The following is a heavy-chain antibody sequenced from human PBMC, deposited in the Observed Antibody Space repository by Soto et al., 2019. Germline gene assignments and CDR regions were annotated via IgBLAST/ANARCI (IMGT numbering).Heavy chain of an antibody. CDR3: ARDRRGSYYYYGMDV. D-gene: IGHD1-26*01. CDR2: INHSGST. V-gene: IGHV4-34*01. CDR1: GGSFSGYY. J-gene: IGHJ6*02. Sequence: SETLSLTCAVYGGSFSGYYWSWIRQPPGKGLEWIGEINHSGSTNYNPSLKSRVTISVDTSKNQFSLKLSSVTAADTAVYYCARDRRGSYYYYGMDVWGQGTTVTVSS.